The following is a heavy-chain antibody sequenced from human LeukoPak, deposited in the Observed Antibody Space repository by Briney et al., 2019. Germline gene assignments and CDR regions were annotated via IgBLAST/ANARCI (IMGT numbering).Heavy chain of an antibody. CDR1: GGSFSGYY. D-gene: IGHD3-10*01. V-gene: IGHV4-34*01. CDR2: ITDSGST. J-gene: IGHJ4*02. Sequence: SETLSLTCAVYGGSFSGYYWSWIRQPPGKGLEWIGEITDSGSTNYNPSLKSRVTISVDKSKNQFSLILSSVSAADTAVYYCAGKDYYGSGSYFYWGQGTLVTVSS. CDR3: AGKDYYGSGSYFY.